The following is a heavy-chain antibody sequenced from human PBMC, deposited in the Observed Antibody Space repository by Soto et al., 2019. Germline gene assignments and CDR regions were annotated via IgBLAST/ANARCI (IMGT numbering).Heavy chain of an antibody. CDR3: ARGGDCSGGSCRRFDY. D-gene: IGHD2-15*01. CDR1: GGSFSGYY. J-gene: IGHJ4*02. CDR2: INHSGST. Sequence: QVQLQQWGAGLLKPSETLSLTCAVYGGSFSGYYWSWIRQPPGKGLEWIGEINHSGSTNYNPSLKSRVTISVDTSKSQFSLKLSSVTAADTAVYYCARGGDCSGGSCRRFDYWGQGTLVTVSS. V-gene: IGHV4-34*01.